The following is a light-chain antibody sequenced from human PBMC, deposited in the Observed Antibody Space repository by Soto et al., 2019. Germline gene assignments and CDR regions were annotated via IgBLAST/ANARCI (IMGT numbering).Light chain of an antibody. J-gene: IGKJ4*01. Sequence: EIVLTQAPATLYLSPGLRATLSCRASQSVSSYLAWYKQKPGQAPTLLIYDASNRATGIPARLSGSGSGTDFTHTISSLEPEDFAVYYCQQRSHWPSFGGGTKVEIK. V-gene: IGKV3-11*01. CDR1: QSVSSY. CDR2: DAS. CDR3: QQRSHWPS.